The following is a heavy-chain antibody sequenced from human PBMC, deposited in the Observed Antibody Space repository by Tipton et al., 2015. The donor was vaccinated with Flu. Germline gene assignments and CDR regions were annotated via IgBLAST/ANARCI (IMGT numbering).Heavy chain of an antibody. V-gene: IGHV4-39*07. CDR1: GGSISSNSYH. CDR2: ISHSGTT. D-gene: IGHD3-10*01. Sequence: TLSLTCTVSGGSISSNSYHWSWIRQPPGKGLEWIGSISHSGTTSYNPSLKSRVTISVDTSKNQFSLKLTSMTAADTAVYYCARNVSGAWFDAWGQGSLVIVSS. J-gene: IGHJ5*02. CDR3: ARNVSGAWFDA.